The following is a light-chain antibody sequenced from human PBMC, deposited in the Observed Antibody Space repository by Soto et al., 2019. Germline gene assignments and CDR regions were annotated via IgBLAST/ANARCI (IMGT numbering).Light chain of an antibody. CDR2: YDN. CDR1: NSNIGSNT. V-gene: IGLV1-44*01. Sequence: QSVLTQPPSASGTPGQRVTISCSGSNSNIGSNTVNWYQQLPGTAPKLLIYYDNLLSSGVSDRFSGSKSGTSASLAISGLQSEDEADYYCAAWDDSLNGHVFGGGTQLTVL. CDR3: AAWDDSLNGHV. J-gene: IGLJ7*01.